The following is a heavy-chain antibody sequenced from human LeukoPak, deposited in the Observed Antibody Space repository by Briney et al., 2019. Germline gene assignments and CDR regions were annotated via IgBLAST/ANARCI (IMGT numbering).Heavy chain of an antibody. Sequence: SETLSLTCAVYGGSFSGYYWSWIRQPPGKGLEWIGEINHSGSTNYNPSLKSRVTISVDTSKNQFSLKLSSVTAADMAVYYCARGIGYCSSTSCYGGWFDPWGQGTLVTVSS. CDR2: INHSGST. CDR1: GGSFSGYY. CDR3: ARGIGYCSSTSCYGGWFDP. J-gene: IGHJ5*02. D-gene: IGHD2-2*01. V-gene: IGHV4-34*01.